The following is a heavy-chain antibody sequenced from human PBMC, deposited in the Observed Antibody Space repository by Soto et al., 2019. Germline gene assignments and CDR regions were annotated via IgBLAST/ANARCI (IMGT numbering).Heavy chain of an antibody. Sequence: GESLKISCKGSGYSFTSYWIGWVRQMPGKGLEWMGIIYPGDSDTRYSPSFQGQVTISADKSISTAYLQWSSLKASDTAMYYCASSITIFGVVIGAFDIWGQGTMVTVS. V-gene: IGHV5-51*01. CDR3: ASSITIFGVVIGAFDI. CDR2: IYPGDSDT. J-gene: IGHJ3*02. D-gene: IGHD3-3*01. CDR1: GYSFTSYW.